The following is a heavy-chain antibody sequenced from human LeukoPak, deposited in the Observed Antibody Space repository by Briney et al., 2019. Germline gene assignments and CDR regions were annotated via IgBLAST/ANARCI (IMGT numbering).Heavy chain of an antibody. D-gene: IGHD2-15*01. V-gene: IGHV3-23*01. CDR1: GFTFNNYA. CDR2: ITGGGGGT. Sequence: GGPLRLSCAGSGFTFNNYAMSWVRQAPGKGLEWVSAITGGGGGTYYADSVKGRFTISRDNSKNTLYLQMNSLRAEDTAVYYCANRLSSGPNYYFDYWGQGTLVTVSS. J-gene: IGHJ4*02. CDR3: ANRLSSGPNYYFDY.